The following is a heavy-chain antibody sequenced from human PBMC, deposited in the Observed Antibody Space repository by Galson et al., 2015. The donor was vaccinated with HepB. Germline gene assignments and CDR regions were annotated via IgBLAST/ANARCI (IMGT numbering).Heavy chain of an antibody. CDR3: ARGEGGYLSGYLAFDY. CDR2: SIPIFGTP. CDR1: GGSLSSHA. D-gene: IGHD5-12*01. J-gene: IGHJ4*02. Sequence: SVKVACEAYGGSLSSHAISWVRLAPGEGLEWMGGSIPIFGTPNYAKKFQGRVTLAAGGYTRIAYMELRSLRSEDTAVYYCARGEGGYLSGYLAFDYWGQGTLVTVSS. V-gene: IGHV1-69*13.